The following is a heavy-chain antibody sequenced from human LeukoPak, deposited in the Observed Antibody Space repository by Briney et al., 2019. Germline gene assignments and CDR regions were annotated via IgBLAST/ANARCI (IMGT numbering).Heavy chain of an antibody. Sequence: GASVKVSCKVSVYTLTELSMHLVRQAPGKGLEWMGGFDPEDGETIYAQKFQGRVTMTEDTSTDTAYMELSSLRSEDTAVYYCVTDTVSPVGATTDAFDIWGQGTMVTVSS. CDR2: FDPEDGET. V-gene: IGHV1-24*01. J-gene: IGHJ3*02. CDR3: VTDTVSPVGATTDAFDI. CDR1: VYTLTELS. D-gene: IGHD1-26*01.